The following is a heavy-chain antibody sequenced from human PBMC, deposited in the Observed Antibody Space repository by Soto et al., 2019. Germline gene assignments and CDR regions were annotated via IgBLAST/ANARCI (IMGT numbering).Heavy chain of an antibody. CDR2: VSVGGSNK. CDR1: GFTFSNYP. J-gene: IGHJ6*02. D-gene: IGHD1-1*01. V-gene: IGHV3-30*19. CDR3: ARLLGPLVSVLYNYPVDARETPSDVDV. Sequence: QVQLLQSGGGVVQPGRSLRLSCAASGFTFSNYPMNWVRQAPGKGLEWVAVVSVGGSNKYYRDSVKGRFTISKDNGKNALYLQMNDLRHEDTAVYDWARLLGPLVSVLYNYPVDARETPSDVDVWGQGTSVTVSS.